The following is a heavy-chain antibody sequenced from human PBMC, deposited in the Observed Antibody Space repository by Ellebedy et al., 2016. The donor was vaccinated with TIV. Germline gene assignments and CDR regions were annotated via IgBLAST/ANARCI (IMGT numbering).Heavy chain of an antibody. CDR2: ISYDISNE. Sequence: GESLKISCAASRFIFRDYGMHWFRRATAMGLQWVALISYDISNENYADSVKGRFTISRDNSKNTLYLQMNNLTVEDTAVYYCAKERHSRWVGHTYFDYWGQGILVTVSS. V-gene: IGHV3-30*18. CDR1: RFIFRDYG. J-gene: IGHJ4*02. D-gene: IGHD1-26*01. CDR3: AKERHSRWVGHTYFDY.